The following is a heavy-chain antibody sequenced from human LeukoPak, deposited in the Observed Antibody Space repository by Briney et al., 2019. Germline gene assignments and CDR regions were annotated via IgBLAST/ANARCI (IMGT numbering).Heavy chain of an antibody. J-gene: IGHJ3*02. Sequence: ASVKVSCKASGYTFTGYYMHWVRQAPGQGLEWMGWINPNSGGTNYTQKFQGRVTMTRDTSISTAYMELSRLRSDDTAVYYCARDSFPGRYYEGAFDIWGQGTMVTVSS. D-gene: IGHD3-22*01. CDR3: ARDSFPGRYYEGAFDI. V-gene: IGHV1-2*02. CDR2: INPNSGGT. CDR1: GYTFTGYY.